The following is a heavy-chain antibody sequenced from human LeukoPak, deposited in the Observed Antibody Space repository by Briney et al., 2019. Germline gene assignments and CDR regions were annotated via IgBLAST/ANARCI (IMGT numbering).Heavy chain of an antibody. CDR3: ASDGGLVVPAAMPPARIY. J-gene: IGHJ4*02. D-gene: IGHD2-2*01. Sequence: PSETLSLTCTVSGGSISSSSYYWGWIRQPPGKGLEWIGSIYYSGSTYYNPSLKSRVTISVDTSKNQFSLKLSSVTAADTAVYYCASDGGLVVPAAMPPARIYWGQGTLVTVSS. CDR2: IYYSGST. CDR1: GGSISSSSYY. V-gene: IGHV4-39*07.